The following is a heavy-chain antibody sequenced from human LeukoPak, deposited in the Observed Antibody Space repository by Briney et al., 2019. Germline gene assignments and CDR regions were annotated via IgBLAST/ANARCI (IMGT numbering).Heavy chain of an antibody. V-gene: IGHV1-2*02. CDR3: AREGRTTYYWLGFGEVGNAFDI. CDR1: GYTFTGYY. D-gene: IGHD3-10*01. CDR2: INPNSGGT. J-gene: IGHJ3*02. Sequence: AASVKVSCKASGYTFTGYYMHWVRQAPGQGLEWMGWINPNSGGTNYAQKLQGRVTMTTDTSTSTAYMELRSLRSDDTAVYYCAREGRTTYYWLGFGEVGNAFDIWGQGTMVTVSS.